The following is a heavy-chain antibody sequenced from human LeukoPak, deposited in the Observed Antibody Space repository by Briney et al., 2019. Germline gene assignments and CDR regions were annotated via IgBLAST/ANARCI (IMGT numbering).Heavy chain of an antibody. CDR3: AKGYFYDSRGYFRAECPYYFDY. Sequence: PGGSLRLSCAASGFTFSSYVMRWVRQAPGKGLEWVSAISGGGGSTYYADSVKGRFTISRDNSKNTLYLQMNSLRAEDTAVYYCAKGYFYDSRGYFRAECPYYFDYGGQGTLVTVTS. J-gene: IGHJ4*02. D-gene: IGHD3-22*01. V-gene: IGHV3-23*01. CDR2: ISGGGGST. CDR1: GFTFSSYV.